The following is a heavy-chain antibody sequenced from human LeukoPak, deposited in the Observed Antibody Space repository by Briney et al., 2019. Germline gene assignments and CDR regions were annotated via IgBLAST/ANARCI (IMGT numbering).Heavy chain of an antibody. CDR1: GGSISSYY. V-gene: IGHV4-59*08. CDR3: ARHSYYYDSSGYIMDY. Sequence: PSETLSLTCTVSGGSISSYYWSWVRQPPGKGLEWIGYIYYSGSTNYNPSLKSRVTMSVDTSKNQFSLKLSSVTAADTAVYYCARHSYYYDSSGYIMDYWGQGTLVTVSS. CDR2: IYYSGST. D-gene: IGHD3-22*01. J-gene: IGHJ4*02.